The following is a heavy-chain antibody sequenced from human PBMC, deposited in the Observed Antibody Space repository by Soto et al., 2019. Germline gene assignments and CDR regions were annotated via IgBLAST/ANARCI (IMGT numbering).Heavy chain of an antibody. V-gene: IGHV1-18*01. CDR1: GYTFTSYG. CDR2: ISAYNGNT. J-gene: IGHJ6*02. Sequence: ASVKVSCKASGYTFTSYGISWVRQAPGQGLEWMGWISAYNGNTNYAQKLQGRVTMTTDTSTSTAYMELRSLRSDDTAVHYCARGLAGCSSTSCQSMDVWGQGTTVTVS. D-gene: IGHD2-2*01. CDR3: ARGLAGCSSTSCQSMDV.